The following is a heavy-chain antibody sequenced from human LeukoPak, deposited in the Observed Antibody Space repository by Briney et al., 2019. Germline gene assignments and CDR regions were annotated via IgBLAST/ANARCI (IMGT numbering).Heavy chain of an antibody. J-gene: IGHJ4*02. Sequence: TGGSLRLSCAASGFTFSSYAVHWVRQAPGKGLEWVSAISGSGGSTYYADSVKGRFTISRDNSKNTLYLQMNSLRAEDTAVYYCAKKYYDYVWGSYDSWSFDYWGQGTLVTVSS. D-gene: IGHD3-16*01. CDR3: AKKYYDYVWGSYDSWSFDY. V-gene: IGHV3-23*01. CDR2: ISGSGGST. CDR1: GFTFSSYA.